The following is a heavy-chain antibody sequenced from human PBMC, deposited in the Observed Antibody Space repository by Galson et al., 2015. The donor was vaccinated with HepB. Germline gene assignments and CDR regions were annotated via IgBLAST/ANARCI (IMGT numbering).Heavy chain of an antibody. J-gene: IGHJ4*02. CDR2: ISTGTDL. Sequence: SLRLSCAASGFTVSSSYMAWVRQAPGKGLEWVSVISTGTDLYYADSVRGRFAIARDNSKNSLYLQLNSPRADDTPVYYCARIFTSSWYFDHWGQGTLVTVSS. CDR3: ARIFTSSWYFDH. D-gene: IGHD6-13*01. V-gene: IGHV3-53*01. CDR1: GFTVSSSY.